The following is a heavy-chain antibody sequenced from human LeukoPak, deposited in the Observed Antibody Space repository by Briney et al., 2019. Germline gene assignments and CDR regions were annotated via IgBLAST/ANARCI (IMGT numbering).Heavy chain of an antibody. Sequence: EAGGSLRLSCAASGFTFSSYAMSWVRQAPGKGLEWVSAISGSGGSTYYADSVKGRFTISRDNSKNTLYLQMNSLRAEDTAVYYCAKIGYYYDSSGYYYFDCWGQGTLVTVSS. V-gene: IGHV3-23*01. CDR2: ISGSGGST. CDR3: AKIGYYYDSSGYYYFDC. CDR1: GFTFSSYA. D-gene: IGHD3-22*01. J-gene: IGHJ4*02.